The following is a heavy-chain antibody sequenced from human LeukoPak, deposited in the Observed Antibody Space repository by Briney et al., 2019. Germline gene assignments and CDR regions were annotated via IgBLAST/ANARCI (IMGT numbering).Heavy chain of an antibody. D-gene: IGHD1-1*01. CDR3: AKGTTAASYYYCYSMDV. V-gene: IGHV3-23*01. CDR1: GFTFSSYA. Sequence: PGGSLRLSCAAAGFTFSSYAMNWVRQAPGQGLEWVAGISDSGGSTDSVKSRFTISTENSKTTLYLQMTSLRAEDSVVYYCAKGTTAASYYYCYSMDVWGQGTTVTVSS. J-gene: IGHJ6*02. CDR2: ISDSGGS.